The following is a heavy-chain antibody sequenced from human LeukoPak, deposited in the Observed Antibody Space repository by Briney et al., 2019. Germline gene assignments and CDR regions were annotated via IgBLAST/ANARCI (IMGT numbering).Heavy chain of an antibody. V-gene: IGHV3-48*03. CDR3: AQIYTYGSSQFDY. CDR1: GFTFSNYE. J-gene: IGHJ4*02. CDR2: ISSSGSTI. D-gene: IGHD5-18*01. Sequence: PGGSLRLSCAASGFTFSNYEMNWVRQAPGKGLEWVSYISSSGSTIYYADSVKGRFTISIDNATNSLYLQMNSLRADDTAVYYCAQIYTYGSSQFDYWGQGTLVTVSS.